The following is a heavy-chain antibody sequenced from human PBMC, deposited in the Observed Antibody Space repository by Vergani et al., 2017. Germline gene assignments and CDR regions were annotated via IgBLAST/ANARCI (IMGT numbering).Heavy chain of an antibody. CDR2: IWYDGSNK. V-gene: IGHV3-33*01. CDR1: GFTFSSYG. Sequence: QVQLVESGGGVVQPGRSLRLSCAASGFTFSSYGMHWVRQAPGKGLEWVAVIWYDGSNKYYADSVKGRFTISRDNSKNTLYLQMNSLRAEDTAVYYCARDPSLVPAATPFDYWGQGTLVTVSS. J-gene: IGHJ4*02. CDR3: ARDPSLVPAATPFDY. D-gene: IGHD2-2*01.